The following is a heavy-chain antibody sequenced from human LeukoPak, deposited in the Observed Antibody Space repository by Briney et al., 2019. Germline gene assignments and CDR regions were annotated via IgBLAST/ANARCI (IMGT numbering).Heavy chain of an antibody. V-gene: IGHV4-59*12. CDR1: GGSISSYY. J-gene: IGHJ5*02. CDR2: IYYSGST. Sequence: PSETLSLTCTVSGGSISSYYWSWIRQPPGKGLEWIGYIYYSGSTNYNPSLRSRVTISVDTSKNQFSLKLSSVTAADTAVYYCARDSGGYCSGGSCGYNWFDPWGQGTLVTVSS. D-gene: IGHD2-15*01. CDR3: ARDSGGYCSGGSCGYNWFDP.